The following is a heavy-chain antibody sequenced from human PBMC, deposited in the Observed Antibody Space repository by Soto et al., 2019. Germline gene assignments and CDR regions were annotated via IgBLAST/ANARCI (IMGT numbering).Heavy chain of an antibody. D-gene: IGHD3-22*01. CDR2: INHSGST. CDR3: ARGLRYYDSSGYYYVHIFDY. CDR1: GGSFSGYY. Sequence: PSETLSLTCAVYGGSFSGYYWSWIRQPPGKGLEWIGEINHSGSTNYNPSLKSRVTISVDTSKNQFSLKLSSVTAADTAVYYCARGLRYYDSSGYYYVHIFDYWGQGTLVTVS. J-gene: IGHJ4*02. V-gene: IGHV4-34*01.